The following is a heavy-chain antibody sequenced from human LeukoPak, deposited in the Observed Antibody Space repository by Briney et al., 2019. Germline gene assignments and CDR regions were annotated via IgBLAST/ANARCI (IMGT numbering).Heavy chain of an antibody. Sequence: GASVKVSCKASGYTFTGYYMHWVRQAPGQGLEWMGWINPNSGGTNFAQKFQGRVTMTRDTSISTAYMELSRLRSDDTAVYYCALVLDTRGYSYAIDYWGQGTLVTVSS. D-gene: IGHD5-18*01. CDR3: ALVLDTRGYSYAIDY. V-gene: IGHV1-2*02. J-gene: IGHJ4*02. CDR2: INPNSGGT. CDR1: GYTFTGYY.